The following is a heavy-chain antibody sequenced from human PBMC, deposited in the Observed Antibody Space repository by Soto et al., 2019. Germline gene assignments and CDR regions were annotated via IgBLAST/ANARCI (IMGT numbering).Heavy chain of an antibody. CDR3: ARVGYYGSGSYPWFDP. D-gene: IGHD3-10*01. J-gene: IGHJ5*02. CDR2: INHSGST. V-gene: IGHV4-34*01. CDR1: GGSFSGYY. Sequence: PSETLSLTCAVYGGSFSGYYWSWIRQPPGKGLGWIGEINHSGSTNYNPSLKSRVTISVDTSKNQFSLKLSSVTAADTAVYYCARVGYYGSGSYPWFDPWGQGTLVTVSS.